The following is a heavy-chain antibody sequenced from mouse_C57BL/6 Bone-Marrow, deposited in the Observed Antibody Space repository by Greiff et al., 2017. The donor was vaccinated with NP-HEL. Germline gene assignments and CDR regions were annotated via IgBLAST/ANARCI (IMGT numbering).Heavy chain of an antibody. CDR3: ARGWLLRNAMDY. Sequence: EVQLQQSGPELVKPGASVKIPCKASGYTFTDYNMDWVKQSHGKSLEWIGDITPNNGGTIYNQKFKGKATLTVDKSSSTAYMELRSLTSEDTAVYYCARGWLLRNAMDYWGQGTSVTVSS. D-gene: IGHD2-3*01. J-gene: IGHJ4*01. CDR2: ITPNNGGT. V-gene: IGHV1-18*01. CDR1: GYTFTDYN.